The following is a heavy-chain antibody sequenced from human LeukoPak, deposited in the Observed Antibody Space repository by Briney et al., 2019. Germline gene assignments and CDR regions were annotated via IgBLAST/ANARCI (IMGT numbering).Heavy chain of an antibody. CDR1: GFTFSSYA. CDR3: AKDAEIVVVEYYFDY. Sequence: SGGSLRLSCAASGFTFSSYAMHWVRQAPGKGLEWVAVISYDGSNKYYADSVKGRFTISRDNSKNTLYLQMNSLRAEDTAVYYCAKDAEIVVVEYYFDYWGQGTLVTVSS. V-gene: IGHV3-30*04. D-gene: IGHD3-22*01. J-gene: IGHJ4*02. CDR2: ISYDGSNK.